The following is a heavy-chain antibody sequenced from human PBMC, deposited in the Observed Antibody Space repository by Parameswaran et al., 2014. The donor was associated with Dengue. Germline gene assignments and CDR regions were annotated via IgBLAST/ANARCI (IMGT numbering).Heavy chain of an antibody. V-gene: IGHV1-18*01. CDR2: ISAYNGNT. J-gene: IGHJ6*02. D-gene: IGHD3/OR15-3a*01. CDR3: ARDSPGLYYGMDV. Sequence: WVRQAPGQGLEWMGWISAYNGNTNYAQKLQGRVTMTTDTSTSTAYMELRSLRSDDTAVYYCARDSPGLYYGMDVWGQGTTVTVSS.